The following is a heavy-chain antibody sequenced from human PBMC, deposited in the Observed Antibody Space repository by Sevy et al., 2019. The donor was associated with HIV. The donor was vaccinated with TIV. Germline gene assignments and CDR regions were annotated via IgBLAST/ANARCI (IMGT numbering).Heavy chain of an antibody. Sequence: GESLKISCKSSGYSFTRYWIAWVRQMPGKGLEWMGIIYPGDSDTRYSPSFQGQVTISADRSISTVYLQWSGLKASDTAMYYCARQSSGYGDYVTGYWGQGTLVTVSS. V-gene: IGHV5-51*01. D-gene: IGHD4-17*01. J-gene: IGHJ1*01. CDR1: GYSFTRYW. CDR2: IYPGDSDT. CDR3: ARQSSGYGDYVTGY.